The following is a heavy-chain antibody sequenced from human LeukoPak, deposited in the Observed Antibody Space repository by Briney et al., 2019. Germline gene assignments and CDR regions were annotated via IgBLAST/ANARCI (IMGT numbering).Heavy chain of an antibody. Sequence: KPSETLSLTCAVYGGSFSGYYWSWIRQPAGKGLEWIGRIYTSGSTNYNPSLKSRVTMSVDTSKNQFSLKLSSVTAADTAVYYCARDITVAARFDYFDYWGQGTLVTVSS. CDR1: GGSFSGYY. D-gene: IGHD2-15*01. J-gene: IGHJ4*02. CDR3: ARDITVAARFDYFDY. CDR2: IYTSGST. V-gene: IGHV4-4*07.